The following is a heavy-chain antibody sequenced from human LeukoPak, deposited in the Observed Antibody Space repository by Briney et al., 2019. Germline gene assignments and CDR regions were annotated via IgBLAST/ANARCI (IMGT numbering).Heavy chain of an antibody. CDR1: GGSISSSSYY. V-gene: IGHV4-39*01. Sequence: PSETLSLTCTVSGGSISSSSYYWGWIRQPPGKELEWIGSIYYSGSTYYNPSLKIRVTISVDTSKNQFSLKLSSVTAADTAVYYCARGLAGTSNWFDPWGQGTLVTVSS. J-gene: IGHJ5*02. CDR3: ARGLAGTSNWFDP. CDR2: IYYSGST. D-gene: IGHD1-1*01.